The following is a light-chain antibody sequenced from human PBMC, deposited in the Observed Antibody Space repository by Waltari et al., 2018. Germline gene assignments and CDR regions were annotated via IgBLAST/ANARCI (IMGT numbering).Light chain of an antibody. CDR2: AAS. CDR1: QNIANY. J-gene: IGKJ2*01. V-gene: IGKV1-39*01. CDR3: QQSSASPYT. Sequence: DIQMTQSPSFLSASVGDRVIITCRASQNIANYLNWYQQKPGTAPKLLIFAASKLQTGVTSRFSGSGSGRDFTLTISGLQVEDFAIFYCQQSSASPYTFGQGTKIEMK.